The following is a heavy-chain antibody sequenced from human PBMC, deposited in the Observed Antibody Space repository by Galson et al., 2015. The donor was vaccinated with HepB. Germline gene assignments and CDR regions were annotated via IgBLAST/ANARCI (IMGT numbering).Heavy chain of an antibody. V-gene: IGHV1-69*06. D-gene: IGHD6-6*01. Sequence: SCKASGGTFRNYAINWVRQAPGQGLEWMGGIIPPFGTATYPQKFQGRVTIIADKSTNTAYMELSSLKSEDTAVYYCAREEYSRSSGYYYGLDVWGQGTTVTVSS. CDR1: GGTFRNYA. CDR3: AREEYSRSSGYYYGLDV. CDR2: IIPPFGTA. J-gene: IGHJ6*02.